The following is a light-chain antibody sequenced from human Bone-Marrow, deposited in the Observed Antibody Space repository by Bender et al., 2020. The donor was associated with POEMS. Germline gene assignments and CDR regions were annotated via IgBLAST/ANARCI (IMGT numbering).Light chain of an antibody. J-gene: IGLJ3*02. Sequence: QSVLTQAPSVSGTPGQRVTISCSESNSNVGTTSANWYQQLPGTAPKLLIYNNRQRPSGVPDRFSASKSGTSASLAITGLQAEDEADYYCQSYDNSLSGEGVFGGGTKLTVL. CDR2: NNR. CDR3: QSYDNSLSGEGV. CDR1: NSNVGTTS. V-gene: IGLV1-44*01.